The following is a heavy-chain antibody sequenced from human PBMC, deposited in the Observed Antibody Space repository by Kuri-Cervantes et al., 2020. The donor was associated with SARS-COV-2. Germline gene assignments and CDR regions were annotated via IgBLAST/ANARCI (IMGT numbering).Heavy chain of an antibody. D-gene: IGHD6-19*01. Sequence: SVKVSCKASGFTFTSSAVQWVRQAPGQGLEWMGGIIPIFGTANYAQKFQGRVTITADESTSTAYMELNSLRAEDTAVYYCARDLGVSGWYSVSWEEGYGMDVWSRGTTVTVSS. J-gene: IGHJ6*02. CDR2: IIPIFGTA. CDR1: GFTFTSSA. V-gene: IGHV1-69*13. CDR3: ARDLGVSGWYSVSWEEGYGMDV.